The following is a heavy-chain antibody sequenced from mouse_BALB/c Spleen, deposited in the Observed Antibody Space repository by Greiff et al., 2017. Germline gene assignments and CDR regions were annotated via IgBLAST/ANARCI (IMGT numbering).Heavy chain of an antibody. D-gene: IGHD2-3*01. CDR3: ARSYDGYGAMDY. V-gene: IGHV3-2*02. CDR2: ISYSGST. J-gene: IGHJ4*01. Sequence: EVHLVESGPGLVKPSQSLSLTCTVTGYSITSDYAWNWIRQFPGNKLEWMGYISYSGSTSYNPSLKSRISITRDTSKNQFFLQLNSVTTEDTATYYCARSYDGYGAMDYWGQGTSVTVSS. CDR1: GYSITSDYA.